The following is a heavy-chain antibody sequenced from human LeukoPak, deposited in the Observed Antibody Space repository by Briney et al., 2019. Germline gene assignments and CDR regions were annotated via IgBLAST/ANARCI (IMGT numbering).Heavy chain of an antibody. J-gene: IGHJ4*02. Sequence: AGGSLRLSCAASGFTFSNAWMSWVRQAPGKGLEWVAVIWYDGSNKYYADSVKGRFTISRDNSKNALYLQMNSLRVEDTAVYYCARDKDYYGSGSPFDYWGQGTLVTVSS. CDR3: ARDKDYYGSGSPFDY. V-gene: IGHV3-33*08. D-gene: IGHD3-10*01. CDR2: IWYDGSNK. CDR1: GFTFSNAW.